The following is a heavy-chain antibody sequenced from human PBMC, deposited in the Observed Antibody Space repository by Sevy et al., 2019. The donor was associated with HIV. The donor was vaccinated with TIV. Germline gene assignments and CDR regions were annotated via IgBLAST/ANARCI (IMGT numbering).Heavy chain of an antibody. CDR3: ASXLGVDYYGIDV. D-gene: IGHD2-21*01. Sequence: GGSLRLSCAVSGFIVSSNYMIWVRQAPGKGLEWVSIIYSGGNTYYADSVKGRFTISRDISKNTLYLQMNSLRAEDTAVNXCASXLGVDYYGIDVWGQGTTVTVSS. J-gene: IGHJ6*02. CDR2: IYSGGNT. V-gene: IGHV3-53*01. CDR1: GFIVSSNY.